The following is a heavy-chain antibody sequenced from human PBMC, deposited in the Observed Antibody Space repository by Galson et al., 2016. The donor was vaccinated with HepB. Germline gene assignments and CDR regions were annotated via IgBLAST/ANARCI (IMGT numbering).Heavy chain of an antibody. Sequence: SLRLSCAASGFSFSSYAMSWVRQAPGKGLEWVSGLTSGGTTYYADSVKGRFTISRDNSKNILYLQMKSLRDEDAAVYYCAKRPYSYGWHYGMYVWGQATTVTVSS. CDR1: GFSFSSYA. D-gene: IGHD5-18*01. CDR2: LTSGGTT. J-gene: IGHJ6*02. V-gene: IGHV3-23*01. CDR3: AKRPYSYGWHYGMYV.